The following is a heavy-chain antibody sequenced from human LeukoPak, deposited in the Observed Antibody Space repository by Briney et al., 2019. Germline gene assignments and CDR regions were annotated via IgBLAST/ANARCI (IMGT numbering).Heavy chain of an antibody. D-gene: IGHD3-3*01. J-gene: IGHJ4*02. CDR3: ARAARYDFWSGYRGRLDY. Sequence: SETLSLTCAVYGGSFSGYYWSWIRQPPGKGLEWIGEINHSGSTNYNPSLKSRVTISVDTSKNQFSLKLSSVTAADTAVYYCARAARYDFWSGYRGRLDYWGQGTLVTVSS. CDR2: INHSGST. V-gene: IGHV4-34*01. CDR1: GGSFSGYY.